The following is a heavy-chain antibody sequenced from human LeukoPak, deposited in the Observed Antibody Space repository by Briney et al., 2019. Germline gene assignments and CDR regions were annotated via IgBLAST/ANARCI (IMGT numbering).Heavy chain of an antibody. Sequence: SETLSLTCAVYGGSLSGYYWSWIRQPPGKGLEWIGEINHSGSTNYNPSLKSRVTISVDTSKNQFSLKLSSVTAADTAVYYCAREAYCSSTSCYRRGHAFDIWGQGTMVTVSS. CDR1: GGSLSGYY. CDR3: AREAYCSSTSCYRRGHAFDI. V-gene: IGHV4-34*01. D-gene: IGHD2-2*01. CDR2: INHSGST. J-gene: IGHJ3*02.